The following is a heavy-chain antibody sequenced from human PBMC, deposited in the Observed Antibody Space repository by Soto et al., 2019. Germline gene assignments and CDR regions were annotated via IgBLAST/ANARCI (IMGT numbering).Heavy chain of an antibody. CDR3: AGSPGWSITGTLLGFLFDY. V-gene: IGHV1-18*01. CDR2: ISAYNGNT. J-gene: IGHJ4*02. CDR1: GYTFTSYG. Sequence: QVQLVQSGAEVKKPGASVKVSCKASGYTFTSYGISWVRQAPGQRLEWMGWISAYNGNTNYAQKLQGRVTVPTDTSTSTAYMELRSLRSDDTAVYYCAGSPGWSITGTLLGFLFDYWGQGTLVTVSS. D-gene: IGHD1-7*01.